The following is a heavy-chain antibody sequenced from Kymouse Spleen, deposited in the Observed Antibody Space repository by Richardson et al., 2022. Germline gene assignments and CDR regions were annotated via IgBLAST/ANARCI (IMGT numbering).Heavy chain of an antibody. J-gene: IGHJ6*02. CDR3: AKDIWGSSGWSYYYYYGMDV. CDR2: ISWNSGSI. V-gene: IGHV3-9*01. D-gene: IGHD6-19*01. Sequence: EVQLVESGGGLVQPGRSLRLSCAASGFTFDDYAMHWVRQAPGKGLEWVSGISWNSGSIGYADSVKGRFTISRDNAKNSLYLQMNSLRAEDTALYYCAKDIWGSSGWSYYYYYGMDVWGQGTTVTVSS. CDR1: GFTFDDYA.